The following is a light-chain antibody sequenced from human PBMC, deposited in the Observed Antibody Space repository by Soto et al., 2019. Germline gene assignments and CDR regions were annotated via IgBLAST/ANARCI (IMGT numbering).Light chain of an antibody. CDR3: QEYSSWWT. CDR1: QSVSSN. Sequence: EIVMTQSPATLSVSPGERATLSCRASQSVSSNLAWYQQRPGQAPRLLIYGASTRATGVPARFSGSGSGTEFTLIISSLQSEDLAVYYCQEYSSWWTFGQGTKVEIK. J-gene: IGKJ1*01. CDR2: GAS. V-gene: IGKV3-15*01.